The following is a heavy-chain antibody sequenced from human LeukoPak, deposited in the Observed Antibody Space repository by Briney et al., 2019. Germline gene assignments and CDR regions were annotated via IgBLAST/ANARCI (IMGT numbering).Heavy chain of an antibody. V-gene: IGHV3-49*04. D-gene: IGHD3-9*01. Sequence: GGSLRLSCTASGFTFGDYAMSWVRQAPGKGLEWVGFIRSKAYGRTTEYAASVKGRFTISRDDSKSIAYLQMNSLKTEDTAVYYCTREGYDILTGYFSDYWGQGTLVTVSS. CDR2: IRSKAYGRTT. CDR3: TREGYDILTGYFSDY. CDR1: GFTFGDYA. J-gene: IGHJ4*02.